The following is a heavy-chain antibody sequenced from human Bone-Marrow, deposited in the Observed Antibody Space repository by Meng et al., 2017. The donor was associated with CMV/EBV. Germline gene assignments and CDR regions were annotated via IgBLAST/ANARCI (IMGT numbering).Heavy chain of an antibody. Sequence: SETLSLTCTVSGGAISSYYWSWIRQAPGGGLDWVGYIYYSGSTYYQPSLKSRVTMSLNASKRQFSLKLTSVTAADTAVYYCARGGGGGYHFDYWGRGTLVTVSS. J-gene: IGHJ4*01. D-gene: IGHD3-16*02. V-gene: IGHV4-59*01. CDR2: IYYSGST. CDR1: GGAISSYY. CDR3: ARGGGGGYHFDY.